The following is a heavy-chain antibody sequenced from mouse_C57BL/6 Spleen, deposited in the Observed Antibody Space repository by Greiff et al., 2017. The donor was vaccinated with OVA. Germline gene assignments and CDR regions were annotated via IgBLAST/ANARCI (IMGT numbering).Heavy chain of an antibody. J-gene: IGHJ2*01. V-gene: IGHV5-4*01. CDR1: GFTFSSYA. Sequence: EVQVVESGGGLVKPGGSLKLSCAASGFTFSSYAMSWVRQTPEKRLEWVATISDGGSYTYYPDNVKGRFTISRDNAKNNLYLQMSHLKSEDTAMYYCARDRGLTGHFDYWGQGTTLTVSS. CDR2: ISDGGSYT. D-gene: IGHD4-1*01. CDR3: ARDRGLTGHFDY.